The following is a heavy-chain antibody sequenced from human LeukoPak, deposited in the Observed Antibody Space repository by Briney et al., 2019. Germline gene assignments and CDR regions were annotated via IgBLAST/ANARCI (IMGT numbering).Heavy chain of an antibody. J-gene: IGHJ4*02. CDR2: INPNSGDT. CDR3: ATHINWNYAGILDY. V-gene: IGHV1-2*06. Sequence: ASVKVSCKASGYTFTGYYMHWLRQAPGQGLEWMGRINPNSGDTKYAQKFQGRVTMSRDTSLSTAYMELSRLTSDDTAVYFCATHINWNYAGILDYWGQGALVTVSS. D-gene: IGHD1-7*01. CDR1: GYTFTGYY.